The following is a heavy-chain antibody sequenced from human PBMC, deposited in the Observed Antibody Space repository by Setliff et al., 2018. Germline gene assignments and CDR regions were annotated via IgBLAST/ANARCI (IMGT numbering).Heavy chain of an antibody. CDR1: NCSISSGNYF. V-gene: IGHV4-39*01. J-gene: IGHJ6*03. CDR3: ARQPYSTAYYYYYYYMDV. Sequence: SETLSLTCTVSNCSISSGNYFWGWIRQPPGKGLEWMGSIYYTGSTYYSPYLKSRVTMSIDTSKNQFTLNLNSVTAAVTAVYYCARQPYSTAYYYYYYYMDVWGKGTMVTVSS. CDR2: IYYTGST. D-gene: IGHD6-13*01.